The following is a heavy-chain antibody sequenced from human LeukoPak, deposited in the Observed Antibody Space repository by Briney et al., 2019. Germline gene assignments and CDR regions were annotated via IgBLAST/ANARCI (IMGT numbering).Heavy chain of an antibody. D-gene: IGHD6-19*01. CDR1: GFTFSSYW. Sequence: GGSLRLSCAASGFTFSSYWMSWVRLAPGKGLEWVANIKQDGSEKYYVDSVKGRFTISRDNAKNSLYLQMNSLRAEDTAVYYCARDPVYSSGWDYFDYWGQGTLVTVSS. CDR3: ARDPVYSSGWDYFDY. CDR2: IKQDGSEK. V-gene: IGHV3-7*01. J-gene: IGHJ4*02.